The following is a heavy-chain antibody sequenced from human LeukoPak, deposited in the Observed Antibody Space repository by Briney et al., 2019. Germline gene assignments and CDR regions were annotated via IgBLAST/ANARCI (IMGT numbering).Heavy chain of an antibody. D-gene: IGHD6-13*01. CDR1: GGSISSSSYY. V-gene: IGHV4-39*07. J-gene: IGHJ6*02. CDR3: ARDQYSSSRYGGNYYYYGMDV. CDR2: IHYSGSA. Sequence: PSETLSFTCTVSGGSISSSSYYWGWIRQPPGEGLECIGSIHYSGSAYYNPSLKSRVTISVDKSKNQFSLKLSSVTAADTAVYYCARDQYSSSRYGGNYYYYGMDVWGQGTTVTVSS.